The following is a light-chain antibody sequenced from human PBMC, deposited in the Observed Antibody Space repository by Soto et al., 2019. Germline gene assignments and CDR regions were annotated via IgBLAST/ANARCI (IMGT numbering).Light chain of an antibody. CDR2: KAS. CDR3: QQYNSYPLT. Sequence: DIQMTQSPSTLSASVGDRVTITCRASQSISSWLAWYQQKPGKAPKLLIYKASSLESGVPSRFSGSGSGTEFTLTISSLQPDDFAPYYCQQYNSYPLTFGPGTKVDIK. V-gene: IGKV1-5*03. J-gene: IGKJ3*01. CDR1: QSISSW.